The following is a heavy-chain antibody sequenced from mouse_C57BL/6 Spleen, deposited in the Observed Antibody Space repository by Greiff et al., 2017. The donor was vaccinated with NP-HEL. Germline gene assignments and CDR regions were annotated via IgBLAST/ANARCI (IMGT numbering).Heavy chain of an antibody. Sequence: DVQLQESGAELVRPGASVKLSCTASGFNIKDYYMHWVKQRPEQGLEWIGRIDPEDGDTEYAPKFQGKATMTEDTSSNTAYLQLSSLTSEDTAVYYCTTEFITTGFAYWGQGTLVTVSA. CDR2: IDPEDGDT. CDR1: GFNIKDYY. CDR3: TTEFITTGFAY. V-gene: IGHV14-1*01. D-gene: IGHD1-1*01. J-gene: IGHJ3*01.